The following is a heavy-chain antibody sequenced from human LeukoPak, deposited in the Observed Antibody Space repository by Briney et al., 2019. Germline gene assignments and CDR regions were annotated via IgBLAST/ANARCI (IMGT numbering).Heavy chain of an antibody. CDR3: ARRGITYSTSFFDS. J-gene: IGHJ4*02. Sequence: PSETLSLTCTVSGGSISGSHYFWGWLRRPPGQGLEWIGHMFYSGSTYYNPSLKSRVTIVDTSENQFSLTLNSVIATDTAIYYCARRGITYSTSFFDSWGQGTLVTVSS. D-gene: IGHD2-2*01. CDR2: MFYSGST. CDR1: GGSISGSHYF. V-gene: IGHV4-39*01.